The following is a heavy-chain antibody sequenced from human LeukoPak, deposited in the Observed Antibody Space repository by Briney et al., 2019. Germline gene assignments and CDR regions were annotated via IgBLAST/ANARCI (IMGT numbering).Heavy chain of an antibody. CDR1: GFTFSSYA. J-gene: IGHJ4*02. Sequence: PGGSLRLSCAASGFTFSSYAMSWVRQAPGKGLEWVSAISGSGGSTYYADSVEGRFTISRDNSRNTVYLQMNSLGVDDTALYYCARDRRAAAGTVDYWGRGTLVTVSS. CDR3: ARDRRAAAGTVDY. D-gene: IGHD6-13*01. CDR2: ISGSGGST. V-gene: IGHV3-23*01.